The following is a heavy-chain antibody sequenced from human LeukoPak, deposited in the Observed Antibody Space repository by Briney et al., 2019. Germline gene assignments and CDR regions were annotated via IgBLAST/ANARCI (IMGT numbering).Heavy chain of an antibody. CDR2: ISSSGGST. J-gene: IGHJ4*02. Sequence: GGSLRLSCAASGFTFNSYAMSWVRQAPGKGLEWVSTISSSGGSTYYADSVKGRFTISRDISKSTLCLQMNSLRAEDTAVYYCAKDRGFLRGYFDYWGQGTLVTVSS. V-gene: IGHV3-23*01. CDR1: GFTFNSYA. CDR3: AKDRGFLRGYFDY. D-gene: IGHD3-3*01.